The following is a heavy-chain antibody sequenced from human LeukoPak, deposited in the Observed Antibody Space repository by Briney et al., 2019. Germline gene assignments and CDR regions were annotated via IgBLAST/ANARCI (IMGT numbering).Heavy chain of an antibody. V-gene: IGHV3-49*04. D-gene: IGHD3-10*01. CDR3: TRGRAMVRGVTTIYYYYMDV. CDR1: GFTFSSYG. CDR2: FRAKAYGGTT. J-gene: IGHJ6*03. Sequence: PGGSLRLSCAASGFTFSSYGMSWVRQAPGKGLEWVGFFRAKAYGGTTEYAASVKGRFTMSRDDSKNIAYLQMNSLKTEDTAVYYCTRGRAMVRGVTTIYYYYMDVWGKGTAVTISS.